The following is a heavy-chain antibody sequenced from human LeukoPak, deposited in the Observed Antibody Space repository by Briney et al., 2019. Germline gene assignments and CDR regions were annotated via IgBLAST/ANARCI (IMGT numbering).Heavy chain of an antibody. J-gene: IGHJ6*02. CDR3: VRERDWDVSGMDV. CDR1: GGSISSYH. D-gene: IGHD2-21*02. V-gene: IGHV4-4*07. Sequence: SETLSLTCTVSGGSISSYHWSWIRQSAGKGLEWIGRIYPSGSTNYNPSLESQVTMSIDTSRNQFSLKLISVTAADTAVYYCVRERDWDVSGMDVWGRGTTVTVSS. CDR2: IYPSGST.